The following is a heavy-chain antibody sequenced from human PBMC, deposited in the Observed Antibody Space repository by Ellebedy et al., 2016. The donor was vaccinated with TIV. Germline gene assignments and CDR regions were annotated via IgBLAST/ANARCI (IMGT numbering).Heavy chain of an antibody. Sequence: GESLKISCTTSGFSFGDYAMSWFRQAPGKGLEWVGFIRSKAYGETTLYAASVKGRVTISRDDSKSIVYLQMNRLKIEDTAVYYCTREPGTSMGYAFDMWGQGTMVTVSS. J-gene: IGHJ3*02. CDR3: TREPGTSMGYAFDM. D-gene: IGHD2-2*01. CDR1: GFSFGDYA. V-gene: IGHV3-49*03. CDR2: IRSKAYGETT.